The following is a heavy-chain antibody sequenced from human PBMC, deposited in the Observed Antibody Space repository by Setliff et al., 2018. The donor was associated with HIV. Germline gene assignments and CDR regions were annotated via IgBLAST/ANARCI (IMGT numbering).Heavy chain of an antibody. CDR1: GFTFSSYS. CDR3: ARLREGYFDL. D-gene: IGHD4-17*01. Sequence: PGGSLRLSCAASGFTFSSYSMNWVRQAPGKGLEWVSSMSSRSPYIYYADSVKGRFIISRDNAKNSLFLQMNSLRAEDTAVYYCARLREGYFDLWGRGTLVTVSS. V-gene: IGHV3-21*01. J-gene: IGHJ2*01. CDR2: MSSRSPYI.